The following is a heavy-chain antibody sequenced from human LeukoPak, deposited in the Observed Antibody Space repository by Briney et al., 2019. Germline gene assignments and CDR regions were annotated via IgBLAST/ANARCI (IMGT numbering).Heavy chain of an antibody. CDR2: ISGSGGST. Sequence: PGGSLRLSCAASGFTFSSYGMSWVRQAPGKGLEWVSAISGSGGSTYYADSVKGRFTISRDNSKNSLYLQMNSLRAEDTAVYYCASLTLSSSWHGAFDYWGQGTLVTVSS. D-gene: IGHD6-13*01. CDR3: ASLTLSSSWHGAFDY. CDR1: GFTFSSYG. J-gene: IGHJ4*02. V-gene: IGHV3-23*01.